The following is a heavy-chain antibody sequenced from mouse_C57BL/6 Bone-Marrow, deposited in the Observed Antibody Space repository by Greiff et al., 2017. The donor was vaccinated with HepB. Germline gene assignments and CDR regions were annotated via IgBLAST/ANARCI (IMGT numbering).Heavy chain of an antibody. V-gene: IGHV5-17*01. D-gene: IGHD1-1*01. CDR2: ISSGSSTI. CDR3: ARSYYGSSWYFDV. Sequence: EVQLVESGGGLVKPGGSLKLSCAASGFTFSDYGMHWVRQAPEKGLEWVAYISSGSSTIYYADTVKGRFTISRDNAKNTLCLKMTSLRSEDTAMYYCARSYYGSSWYFDVWGTGTTVTVSS. J-gene: IGHJ1*03. CDR1: GFTFSDYG.